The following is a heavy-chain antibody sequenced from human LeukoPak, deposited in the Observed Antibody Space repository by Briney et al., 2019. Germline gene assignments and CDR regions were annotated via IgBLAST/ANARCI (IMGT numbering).Heavy chain of an antibody. CDR1: GFTFSSYA. CDR3: AKDRGRAGYSSSWYNA. D-gene: IGHD6-13*01. V-gene: IGHV3-23*01. CDR2: ISGSGGST. J-gene: IGHJ4*02. Sequence: PGGSLRLSCAASGFTFSSYAMSWVRQAPGKGLEWVSAISGSGGSTYYADSVKGRFTISRDNSKNTLYLQMNSLRAEDTAVYYCAKDRGRAGYSSSWYNAWGQGTLVTVSS.